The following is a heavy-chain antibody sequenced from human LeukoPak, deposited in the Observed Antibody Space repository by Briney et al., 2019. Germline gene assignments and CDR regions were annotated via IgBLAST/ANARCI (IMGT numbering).Heavy chain of an antibody. Sequence: SETLSLTCTVSGGSISSGDYYWSWIRQPPGKGLGWIGYIYYSGSTYYNPSLKSRVTISVDTSKNQFSLKLSSVTAADTAVYYCARVRGRRLGELSFDYWGQGTLVTVSS. CDR1: GGSISSGDYY. CDR3: ARVRGRRLGELSFDY. D-gene: IGHD3-16*02. CDR2: IYYSGST. J-gene: IGHJ4*02. V-gene: IGHV4-30-4*01.